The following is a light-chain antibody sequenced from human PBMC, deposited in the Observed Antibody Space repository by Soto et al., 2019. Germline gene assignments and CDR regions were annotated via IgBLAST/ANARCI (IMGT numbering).Light chain of an antibody. J-gene: IGKJ4*01. CDR1: QGINNY. CDR2: DTS. V-gene: IGKV1-33*01. CDR3: QQYHTLPIT. Sequence: DIQMTQSPSSLSASVGDRVTITCQASQGINNYLNWYQQKPGNAPKLPIFDTSDLETGVPSRFIGRGSGTDFTFTISSLQPEDVAAYYCQQYHTLPITFGGGTKVDI.